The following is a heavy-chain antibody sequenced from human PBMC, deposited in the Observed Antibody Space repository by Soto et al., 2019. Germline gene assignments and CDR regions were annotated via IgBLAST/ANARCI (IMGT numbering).Heavy chain of an antibody. CDR1: GGTFSSSG. D-gene: IGHD3-16*01. CDR3: ARHLGGNHYYYGMDV. J-gene: IGHJ6*02. Sequence: EASGKVSCKASGGTFSSSGISWGRQAPGQGLEWMGGIIPIFGTADYAQKFQGRVTITADDFTSTAYMELSSLRSEDTAVYYCARHLGGNHYYYGMDVWGQGTTVTVSS. V-gene: IGHV1-69*13. CDR2: IIPIFGTA.